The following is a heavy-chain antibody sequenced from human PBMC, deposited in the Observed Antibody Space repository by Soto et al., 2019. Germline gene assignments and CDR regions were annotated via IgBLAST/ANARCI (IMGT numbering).Heavy chain of an antibody. CDR1: GGSISSSSYY. CDR2: IYYSGST. V-gene: IGHV4-39*01. Sequence: SETLSLTCTVSGGSISSSSYYWGWIRQAPGKGLEWIGSIYYSGSTYYNPSLKSRVTISVDTSKNQFSLKLSSVTAADTAVYYCARQSHIYCSGGSCYSYYYGMDVWGQGTTVTVSS. J-gene: IGHJ6*02. D-gene: IGHD2-15*01. CDR3: ARQSHIYCSGGSCYSYYYGMDV.